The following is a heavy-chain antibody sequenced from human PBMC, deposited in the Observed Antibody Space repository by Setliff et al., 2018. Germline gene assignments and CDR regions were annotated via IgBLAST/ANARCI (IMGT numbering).Heavy chain of an antibody. V-gene: IGHV4-38-2*01. CDR1: GYSISNGFY. Sequence: SETLSLTCAVSGYSISNGFYWGWIRQPPGKGLEWIAEINHSGSTNYNPSLKSRVTISVDTSKNQFSLKLTSVTAADTAVYYCARAQVVFAISAPVWYFEVWGRGTQVTVSS. CDR3: ARAQVVFAISAPVWYFEV. D-gene: IGHD2-21*01. J-gene: IGHJ2*01. CDR2: INHSGST.